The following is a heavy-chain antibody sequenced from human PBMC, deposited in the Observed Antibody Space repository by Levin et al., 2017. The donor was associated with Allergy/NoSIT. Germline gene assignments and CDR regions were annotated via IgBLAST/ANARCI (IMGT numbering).Heavy chain of an antibody. CDR1: GFSLSTRRVA. CDR3: AHRPTDPNYDFDYFDY. V-gene: IGHV2-5*02. CDR2: IYWDDDK. Sequence: SGPTLVKPPQTLTLTCTFSGFSLSTRRVAVVWIRQPPGKALEWLALIYWDDDKRYSPSLKSRLTVTKDTSKNQVVLTMTNMDPVDTATYYGAHRPTDPNYDFDYFDYWGQGTLVTVSS. D-gene: IGHD1-7*01. J-gene: IGHJ4*02.